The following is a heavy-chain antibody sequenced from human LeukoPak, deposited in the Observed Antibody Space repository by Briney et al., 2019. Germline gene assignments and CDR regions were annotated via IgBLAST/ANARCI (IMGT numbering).Heavy chain of an antibody. CDR3: ARALLGYCSGGSCYSGGGFDP. Sequence: GGSLRLSCAASGFTFSSYDMHWFRQATGKGLEWVSAIGTAGDTYYPGSVKGRFTISRENAKNSLYLQMNSLRAGDTAVYYCARALLGYCSGGSCYSGGGFDPWGQGTLVTVSS. CDR2: IGTAGDT. CDR1: GFTFSSYD. D-gene: IGHD2-15*01. J-gene: IGHJ5*02. V-gene: IGHV3-13*01.